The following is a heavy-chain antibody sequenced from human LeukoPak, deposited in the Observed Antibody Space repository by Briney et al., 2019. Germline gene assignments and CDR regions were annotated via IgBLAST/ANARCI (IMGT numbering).Heavy chain of an antibody. D-gene: IGHD6-19*01. J-gene: IGHJ4*02. Sequence: PGGSPRLSCAASGFTFSSYSMNWVRQAPGKGLEWVSSISSSSSYIYYADSVKGRFTISRDNAKNSLYLQMNSLRAEDTAVYYCARGDSSGWLAQGGLDYWGQGTLVTVSS. V-gene: IGHV3-21*01. CDR1: GFTFSSYS. CDR3: ARGDSSGWLAQGGLDY. CDR2: ISSSSSYI.